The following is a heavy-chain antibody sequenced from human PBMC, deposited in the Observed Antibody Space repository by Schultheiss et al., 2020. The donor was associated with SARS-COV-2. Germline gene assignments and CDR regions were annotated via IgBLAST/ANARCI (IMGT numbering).Heavy chain of an antibody. CDR3: AAAPGDGLIAMGEDY. J-gene: IGHJ4*02. Sequence: SVKVSCKASGFTFTSSAVQWVRQARGQRLEWIGWIVVGSGNTNYAQKFQERVTITRDMSTSTAYMELSSLRSEDTAVYYCAAAPGDGLIAMGEDYWGQGTLVTVSS. V-gene: IGHV1-58*01. CDR2: IVVGSGNT. CDR1: GFTFTSSA. D-gene: IGHD3-10*01.